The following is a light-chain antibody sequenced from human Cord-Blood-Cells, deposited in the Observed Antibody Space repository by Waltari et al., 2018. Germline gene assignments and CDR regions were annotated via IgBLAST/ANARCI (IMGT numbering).Light chain of an antibody. V-gene: IGLV2-14*01. J-gene: IGLJ3*02. Sequence: QSALTQPASVSGSPGQSITISCTGTSSDVGGYNYVSWYQQHPGKATKLMIYDVSKRPSRVSKRFSGSKSGTTASLTISGLQAEDEADYSCSSYTSSSTWVFGGGTKLTVL. CDR1: SSDVGGYNY. CDR3: SSYTSSSTWV. CDR2: DVS.